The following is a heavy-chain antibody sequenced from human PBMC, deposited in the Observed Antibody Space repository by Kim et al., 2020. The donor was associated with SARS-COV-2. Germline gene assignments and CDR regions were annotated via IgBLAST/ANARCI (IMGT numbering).Heavy chain of an antibody. D-gene: IGHD1-26*01. V-gene: IGHV1-46*01. J-gene: IGHJ4*02. Sequence: FQGRVTMTRDTSTSTVYMELSSLRSEDTAVYYCARELRTFIVGATTGFAYWGQGTLVTVSS. CDR3: ARELRTFIVGATTGFAY.